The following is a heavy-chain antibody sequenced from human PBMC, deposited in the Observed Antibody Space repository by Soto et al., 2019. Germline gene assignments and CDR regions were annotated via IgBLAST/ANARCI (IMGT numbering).Heavy chain of an antibody. CDR1: GGSISSSSYY. J-gene: IGHJ4*02. CDR2: IYYSGST. D-gene: IGHD5-12*01. CDR3: AIQGIVVATMIDS. Sequence: SETLSLTCTVSGGSISSSSYYWGWIRQPPGKGLEWIGSIYYSGSTYYNPSLKSRVTISVDTSKNQFSLKLSSVTAADTAVYYCAIQGIVVATMIDSWGQGTLVTVS. V-gene: IGHV4-39*01.